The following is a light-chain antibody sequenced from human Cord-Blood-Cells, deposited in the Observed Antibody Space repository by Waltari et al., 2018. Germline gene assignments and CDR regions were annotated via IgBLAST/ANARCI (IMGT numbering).Light chain of an antibody. CDR3: QQYNSYST. Sequence: DIQMTQSRSTLSASVRDRDTITCRASQSISSWLAWYQQKPGKAPKLLIYKASSLESGVPSRFSGSGSGTEFTLTISSLQPDDFATYYCQQYNSYSTFGQGTKVEIK. V-gene: IGKV1-5*03. CDR1: QSISSW. CDR2: KAS. J-gene: IGKJ1*01.